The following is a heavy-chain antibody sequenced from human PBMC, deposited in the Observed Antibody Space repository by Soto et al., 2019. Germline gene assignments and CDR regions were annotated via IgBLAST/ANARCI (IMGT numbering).Heavy chain of an antibody. V-gene: IGHV3-53*01. CDR1: GLTVSNAY. J-gene: IGHJ6*02. Sequence: PXGSLRPACAASGLTVSNAYMAWVRQAPGMGLEWVSVIYDNGTTYYADSVKGRFTISRDTSTNTLSLQMDSLRAEDTAVYYYVRTLPSGRNYGLDVWGQGTTVTVSS. CDR3: VRTLPSGRNYGLDV. CDR2: IYDNGTT. D-gene: IGHD3-10*01.